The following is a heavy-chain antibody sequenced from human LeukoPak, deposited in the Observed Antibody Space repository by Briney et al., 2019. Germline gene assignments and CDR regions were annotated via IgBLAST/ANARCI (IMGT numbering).Heavy chain of an antibody. V-gene: IGHV4-39*01. J-gene: IGHJ3*01. Sequence: TFSSYAMSWVRQSPGKGLEWIGSILYSGDTYYIPSLKGRVTISADRSKNQISLSLSSVTAADSAVYYCAKRGGTTRGASDLWGQGTIVTVSS. D-gene: IGHD1-14*01. CDR2: ILYSGDT. CDR3: AKRGGTTRGASDL. CDR1: TFSSYA.